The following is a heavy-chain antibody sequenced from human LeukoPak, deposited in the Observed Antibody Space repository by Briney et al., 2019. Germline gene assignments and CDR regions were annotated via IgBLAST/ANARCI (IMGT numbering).Heavy chain of an antibody. CDR3: AKRYYYDSTGYYPYFDY. Sequence: GGSLRLSCAASGFTFNIYAMTWVRQAPGKGLEWVSAISGSGGNTYYADSVKGRFTISRDNTENTLYLQMNRLRAEDTAVYYCAKRYYYDSTGYYPYFDYWGQGTLVTVSS. D-gene: IGHD3-22*01. J-gene: IGHJ4*02. V-gene: IGHV3-23*01. CDR2: ISGSGGNT. CDR1: GFTFNIYA.